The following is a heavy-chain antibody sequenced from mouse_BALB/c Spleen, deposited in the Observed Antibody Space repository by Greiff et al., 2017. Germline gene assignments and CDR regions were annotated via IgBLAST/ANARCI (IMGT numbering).Heavy chain of an antibody. CDR3: AREVITTAHYYAMDY. Sequence: EVQLQQSGPELVKPGASVKIPCKASGYTFTDYNMDWVKQSHGKSLEWIGDINPNNGGTIYNQKFKGKATLTVDKSSSTAYMELSSLTSEDTAVYYCAREVITTAHYYAMDYWGQGTSVTVSS. J-gene: IGHJ4*01. CDR2: INPNNGGT. V-gene: IGHV1-18*01. CDR1: GYTFTDYN. D-gene: IGHD1-2*01.